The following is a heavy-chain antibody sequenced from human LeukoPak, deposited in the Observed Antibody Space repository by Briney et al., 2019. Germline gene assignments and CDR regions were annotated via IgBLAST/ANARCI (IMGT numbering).Heavy chain of an antibody. V-gene: IGHV4-61*02. D-gene: IGHD6-13*01. CDR1: GGSISSGSYY. J-gene: IGHJ4*02. Sequence: SRTLSLTCTVSGGSISSGSYYWSWIRQPAGKGLEWIGRIYTSGSTNYNPSLKSRVTISVDTSKNQFSLKLSSVTAADTAVYYCARSSSSSWYTYYFDYWGQGTLVTVSS. CDR2: IYTSGST. CDR3: ARSSSSSWYTYYFDY.